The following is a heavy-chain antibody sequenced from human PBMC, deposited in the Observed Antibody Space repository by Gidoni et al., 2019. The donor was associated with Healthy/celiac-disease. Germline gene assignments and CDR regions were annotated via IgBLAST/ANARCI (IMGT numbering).Heavy chain of an antibody. D-gene: IGHD6-25*01. CDR3: AGRSWGGAADYYYGMDV. J-gene: IGHJ6*02. Sequence: QVQLVQSGAEVKKPGSSVKVSCKASGGTFSSYAISWVRQAPGQGLEWMGGIIPIFGTANYAQKFQGRVTITADESTSTAYMELSSLRSEDTAVYYCAGRSWGGAADYYYGMDVWGQGTTVTVSS. CDR2: IIPIFGTA. V-gene: IGHV1-69*01. CDR1: GGTFSSYA.